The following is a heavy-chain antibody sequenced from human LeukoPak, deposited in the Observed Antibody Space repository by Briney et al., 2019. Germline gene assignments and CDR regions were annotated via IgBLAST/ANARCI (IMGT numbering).Heavy chain of an antibody. CDR3: ARGGKATVVTM. V-gene: IGHV4-4*07. CDR2: IYSSGST. CDR1: GGSINSYY. D-gene: IGHD4-23*01. J-gene: IGHJ4*02. Sequence: SETLSLTCTVSGGSINSYYWSWIRQPAGKGLEWIGRIYSSGSTNYTPSLKSRVSMSVDTSKNQFSLKLTSVTAADTAVYYCARGGKATVVTMWGQGILVTVPS.